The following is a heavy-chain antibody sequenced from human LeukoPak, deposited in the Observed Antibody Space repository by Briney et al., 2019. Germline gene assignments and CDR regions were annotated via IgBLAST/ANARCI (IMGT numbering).Heavy chain of an antibody. CDR3: ASEVAVTTSGDAFDI. CDR1: GGSISSYY. J-gene: IGHJ3*02. V-gene: IGHV4-59*01. Sequence: SETLFLTCTVSGGSISSYYWSWIRQPPGKGLEWIGYIYYRGSTNYNPSLKSRVTISVDTSKNQFSLKLSSVTAADTAVYYCASEVAVTTSGDAFDIWGQGTMVTVSS. D-gene: IGHD4-17*01. CDR2: IYYRGST.